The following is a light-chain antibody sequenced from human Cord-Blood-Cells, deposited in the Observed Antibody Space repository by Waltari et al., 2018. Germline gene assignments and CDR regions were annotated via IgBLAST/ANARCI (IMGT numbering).Light chain of an antibody. CDR1: QRVSSY. J-gene: IGKJ3*01. V-gene: IGKV3-11*01. CDR3: QQRSNCLFT. CDR2: DAS. Sequence: EIVLTQSPATLSLSPGERATLSCRASQRVSSYLAWYQQKPGQAPRLLIYDASNRATGIPARFSGSGSGTDFTRTISSLEPEDFAVYYCQQRSNCLFTFGPGTKVDIK.